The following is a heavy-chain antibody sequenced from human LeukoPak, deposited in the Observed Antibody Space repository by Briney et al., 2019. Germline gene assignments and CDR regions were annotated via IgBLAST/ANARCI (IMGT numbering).Heavy chain of an antibody. V-gene: IGHV4-4*07. D-gene: IGHD6-19*01. J-gene: IGHJ2*01. CDR2: IYTSGST. Sequence: SETLSLTCTVSGGSFSSYYWSWIRQPAGKGLEWIGRIYTSGSTNYNPSLKSRVTMSVDTSKNQFSLKLSSVTAADTAVYYCARDRQWLAYWYFDLWGRGTLVTVSS. CDR1: GGSFSSYY. CDR3: ARDRQWLAYWYFDL.